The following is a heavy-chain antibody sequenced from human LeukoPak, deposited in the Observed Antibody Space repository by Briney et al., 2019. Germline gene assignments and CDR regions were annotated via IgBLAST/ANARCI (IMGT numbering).Heavy chain of an antibody. CDR2: LYYSGS. V-gene: IGHV4-39*07. D-gene: IGHD3-22*01. J-gene: IGHJ6*03. CDR1: GDSISSSSYY. Sequence: SETLSLTCTVSGDSISSSSYYWGWIRQPPGKGLEWIGSLYYSGSYYNPSLKSRVTISVDTSKNQFSLKLSSVTAADTAVYYCARSSEGRYYYDSSGFSYYYYYMDVWGKGTTVTISS. CDR3: ARSSEGRYYYDSSGFSYYYYYMDV.